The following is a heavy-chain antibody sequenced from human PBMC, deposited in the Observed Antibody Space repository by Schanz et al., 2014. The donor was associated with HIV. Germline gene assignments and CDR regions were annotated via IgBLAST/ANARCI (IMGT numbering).Heavy chain of an antibody. Sequence: EVQLLESGGGLVQPGGSLRISCVASGFSFLRYEMSWVRQAPGKGLEWVSAISGGGSDTYYADSVKGRFTISRDNSKNTLYLQMASLRADDTAVYGCARQGLRFSFWLDYWGQGTPVTVSS. V-gene: IGHV3-23*01. D-gene: IGHD4-17*01. CDR1: GFSFLRYE. CDR2: ISGGGSDT. CDR3: ARQGLRFSFWLDY. J-gene: IGHJ4*02.